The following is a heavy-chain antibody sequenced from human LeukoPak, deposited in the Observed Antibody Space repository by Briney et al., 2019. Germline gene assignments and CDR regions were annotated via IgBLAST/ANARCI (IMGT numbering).Heavy chain of an antibody. J-gene: IGHJ3*02. V-gene: IGHV3-48*01. Sequence: GGSLRLSCAASGFTFSSYDMNWVRQAPGKGREWVSYISSSSTVYYVDSVKGRFTISRDNAKNSLYLQMNSLRTEDTAVYYCARALDIWGQGTMVTVSS. CDR2: ISSSSTV. CDR3: ARALDI. CDR1: GFTFSSYD.